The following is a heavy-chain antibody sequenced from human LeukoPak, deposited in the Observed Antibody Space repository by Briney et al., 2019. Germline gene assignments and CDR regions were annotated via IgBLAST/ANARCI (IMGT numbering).Heavy chain of an antibody. CDR3: ARHVHSTGWYGAFDI. D-gene: IGHD6-19*01. Sequence: SETLSLTCTVSGGSISSYYWSWIRQPPGKGLEWIGYLYYTGTTNYNPSLKSRVTISVDTFKNQFSLKLSSVTAADTAVYYCARHVHSTGWYGAFDIWGQGTKVTVS. CDR1: GGSISSYY. V-gene: IGHV4-59*08. J-gene: IGHJ3*02. CDR2: LYYTGTT.